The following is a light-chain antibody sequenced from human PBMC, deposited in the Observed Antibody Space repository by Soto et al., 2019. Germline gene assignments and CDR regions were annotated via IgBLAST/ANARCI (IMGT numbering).Light chain of an antibody. J-gene: IGKJ1*01. Sequence: EIVLTQSPGTLSLSPGERATLSCRASQSVSNNYLAWYQQKPGQAPRLLIYGESNRATGIPDRFSGSGSGTDFTLNISRLEPEDFAVYYCQQYGSSGTFGQGTKV. CDR1: QSVSNNY. CDR2: GES. V-gene: IGKV3-20*01. CDR3: QQYGSSGT.